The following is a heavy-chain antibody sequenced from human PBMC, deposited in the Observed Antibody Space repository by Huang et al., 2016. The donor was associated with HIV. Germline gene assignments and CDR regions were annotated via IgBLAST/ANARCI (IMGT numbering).Heavy chain of an antibody. Sequence: QVQLLESGPGLVKPSETLSLTCTVSGYSISSHYWSWIRQPPGKGLEWIGTMFYSGSPKYNPSRKSRVTISGDTSKSQFSLKVRSVTAADTALYYCARSSGDYVWGNHDYWGQGILVTVSS. CDR2: MFYSGSP. J-gene: IGHJ4*02. CDR3: ARSSGDYVWGNHDY. CDR1: GYSISSHY. V-gene: IGHV4-59*11. D-gene: IGHD3-16*01.